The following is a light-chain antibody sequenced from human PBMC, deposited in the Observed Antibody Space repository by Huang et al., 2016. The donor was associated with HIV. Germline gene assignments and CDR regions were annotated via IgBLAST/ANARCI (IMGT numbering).Light chain of an antibody. CDR3: QQYNTSPRT. V-gene: IGKV3-15*01. CDR2: GSS. Sequence: MTQSPSTLSVSPGESATLSCRASQSVLKNLAWYQQKPGQAPKLLIYGSSTRAAGIPARFSGSGSGTDYTLTIRSLQSEDFAVYYCQQYNTSPRTFGQGTNVEV. CDR1: QSVLKN. J-gene: IGKJ1*01.